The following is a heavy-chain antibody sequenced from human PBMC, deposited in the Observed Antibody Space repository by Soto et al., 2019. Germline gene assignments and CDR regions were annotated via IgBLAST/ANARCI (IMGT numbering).Heavy chain of an antibody. J-gene: IGHJ5*02. V-gene: IGHV4-59*11. CDR3: ARDVGLQHDTRYYDFWSGKNNWFDP. D-gene: IGHD3-3*01. CDR1: GGSISGHY. Sequence: SETLSLTCTVSGGSISGHYWSWIRQPPGKGLQYIGYISYSGSTNYNPSLKSRVTISVDTSNNQFSLRLSSVTAADTAVYYCARDVGLQHDTRYYDFWSGKNNWFDPWGQGILVTVSS. CDR2: ISYSGST.